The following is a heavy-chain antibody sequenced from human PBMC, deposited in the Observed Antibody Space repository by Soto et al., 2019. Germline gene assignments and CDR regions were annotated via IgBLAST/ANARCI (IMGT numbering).Heavy chain of an antibody. CDR2: IYYSGST. CDR1: GGSISSGGYY. J-gene: IGHJ4*02. CDR3: AREGPQAGPVVAATLRYFDY. Sequence: PSETLSLTCTVSGGSISSGGYYWSWIRQHPGKGLEWIGYIYYSGSTYYNPSLKSRVTISVDTSKNQFSLKLSSVTAADTAVYYCAREGPQAGPVVAATLRYFDYWGQGTLVTVSS. D-gene: IGHD2-15*01. V-gene: IGHV4-31*03.